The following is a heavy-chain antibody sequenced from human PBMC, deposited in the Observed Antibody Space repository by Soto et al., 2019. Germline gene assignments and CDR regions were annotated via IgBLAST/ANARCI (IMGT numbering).Heavy chain of an antibody. V-gene: IGHV4-34*01. CDR1: GGSFSGYY. D-gene: IGHD1-26*01. CDR2: INHSGST. CDR3: ARGPPSGSGSYYSYYYGMDV. Sequence: PSETLSLTCAVYGGSFSGYYWSWIRQPPGKGLEWIGEINHSGSTNYNPSLKSRVTISVDTSKNQFSLKLSSVTAADTAVYCCARGPPSGSGSYYSYYYGMDVWGQGTTVTVSS. J-gene: IGHJ6*02.